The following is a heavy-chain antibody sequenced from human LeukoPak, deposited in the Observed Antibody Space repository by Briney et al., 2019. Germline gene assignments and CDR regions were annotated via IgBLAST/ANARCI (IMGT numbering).Heavy chain of an antibody. CDR2: IYSSGST. Sequence: SETLSLTCTVSGGSISSYYWSWIRQPPGKGLEWVGYIYSSGSTNYNPSLKRRVTIYVDTSNHQFSLELSPVTAADPAVYYCARRGYCTNGVCSYYFAHWGQGTLVTVSS. CDR1: GGSISSYY. J-gene: IGHJ4*02. V-gene: IGHV4-59*01. CDR3: ARRGYCTNGVCSYYFAH. D-gene: IGHD2-8*01.